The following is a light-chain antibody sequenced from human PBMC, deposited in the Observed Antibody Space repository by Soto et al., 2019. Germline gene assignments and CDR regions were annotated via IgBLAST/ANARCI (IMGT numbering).Light chain of an antibody. J-gene: IGLJ2*01. CDR3: QVWEATGDQVV. V-gene: IGLV3-21*01. CDR2: YDS. CDR1: NVGSRS. Sequence: SYELTQPPSVSVAPGETARISCGGTNVGSRSVHWYQQKPGQAPFLVIYYDSDRPSGIPERFSGSNSGNTATLIISRVEAGDEADYYCQVWEATGDQVVFGGGTKRTVL.